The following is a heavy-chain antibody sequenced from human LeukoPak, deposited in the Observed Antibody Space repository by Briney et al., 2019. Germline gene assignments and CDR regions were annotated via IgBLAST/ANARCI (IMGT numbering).Heavy chain of an antibody. CDR2: INHSGST. Sequence: PSETLSLTCAVYGGSFSGYYWSWIRQPPGKGLEWIGEINHSGSTNYNPSLKSRVTISVDTSKNQFSLKLSSVTAADTAVYYCARGLRGSYYFDYWGQGTLVTVSS. CDR3: ARGLRGSYYFDY. D-gene: IGHD3-16*01. V-gene: IGHV4-34*01. CDR1: GGSFSGYY. J-gene: IGHJ4*02.